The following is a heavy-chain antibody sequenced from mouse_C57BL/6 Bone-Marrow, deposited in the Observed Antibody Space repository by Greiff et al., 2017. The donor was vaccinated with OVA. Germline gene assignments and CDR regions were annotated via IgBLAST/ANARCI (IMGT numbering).Heavy chain of an antibody. CDR3: ARENYGSSHWYFDV. CDR2: ISDGGSYT. Sequence: EVKLMESGGGLVKPGGSLKLSCAASGFTFSSYAMSWVRQTPEKRLEWVATISDGGSYTYYPDNVKGRFTISRDNAKNNLYLQMSHLKSEDTAMYYCARENYGSSHWYFDVWGTGTTVTVSS. J-gene: IGHJ1*03. V-gene: IGHV5-4*01. D-gene: IGHD1-1*01. CDR1: GFTFSSYA.